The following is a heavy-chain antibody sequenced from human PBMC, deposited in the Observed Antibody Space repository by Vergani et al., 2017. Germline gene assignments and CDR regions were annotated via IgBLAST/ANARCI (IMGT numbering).Heavy chain of an antibody. J-gene: IGHJ5*02. D-gene: IGHD3-10*01. CDR2: IHYSGNT. V-gene: IGHV4-59*11. Sequence: QVQLQESGPGLVKSSETLSLTCSVSFDSIRNLYCNWIRQPPGKGLEWIGSIHYSGNTNYNPSLKTRVTISGDTSKNQFSLKLNSVTAADTAVYYCGRVADFYGLGSRLLDLWGQGILVTVSS. CDR1: FDSIRNLY. CDR3: GRVADFYGLGSRLLDL.